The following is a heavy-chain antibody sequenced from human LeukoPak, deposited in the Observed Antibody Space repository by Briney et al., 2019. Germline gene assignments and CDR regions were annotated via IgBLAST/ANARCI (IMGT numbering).Heavy chain of an antibody. CDR3: ARGGLRFGFDT. V-gene: IGHV4-59*08. J-gene: IGHJ5*02. D-gene: IGHD3-3*01. CDR2: IYYSGST. Sequence: SETLSLTCTVSGGSISSYYWSWIRQPPGKGLEWIGYIYYSGSTNYNPSLKSRVTISVDTSKNQFSLKLTSGTAADTAVYYCARGGLRFGFDTWGQGTLVTVSS. CDR1: GGSISSYY.